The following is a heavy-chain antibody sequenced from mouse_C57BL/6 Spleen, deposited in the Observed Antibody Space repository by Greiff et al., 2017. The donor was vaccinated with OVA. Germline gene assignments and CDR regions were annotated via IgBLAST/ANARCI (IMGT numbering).Heavy chain of an antibody. Sequence: ESGPGLVKPSQSLSLTCSVTGYSITSGYYWNWIRQFPGNKLEWMGYISYDGSNNYNPSLKNRISITRDTSKNQFFLKLNSVTTEDTATYYCARKGLRDYFDYWGQGTTLTVSS. CDR2: ISYDGSN. J-gene: IGHJ2*01. V-gene: IGHV3-6*01. CDR1: GYSITSGYY. CDR3: ARKGLRDYFDY.